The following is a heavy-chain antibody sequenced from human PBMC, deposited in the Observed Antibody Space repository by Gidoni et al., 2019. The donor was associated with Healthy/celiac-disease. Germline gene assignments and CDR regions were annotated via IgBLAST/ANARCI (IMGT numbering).Heavy chain of an antibody. V-gene: IGHV4-34*02. CDR1: SGSISVHN. CDR2: INHSGST. Sequence: EQLLYRGAELVKPTEPVAINGAVYSGSISVHNWSWIRQPPGKGLEGTGEINHSGSTNYNPSLKSRVTISVDTSKNQFSLKLSSVTAADTAVYYCARAAVYYDFWSGYFGNCFDPWGQGTLVTVSS. D-gene: IGHD3-3*01. J-gene: IGHJ5*02. CDR3: ARAAVYYDFWSGYFGNCFDP.